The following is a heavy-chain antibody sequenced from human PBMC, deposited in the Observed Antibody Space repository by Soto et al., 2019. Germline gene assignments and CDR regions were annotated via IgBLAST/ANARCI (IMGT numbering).Heavy chain of an antibody. J-gene: IGHJ4*02. CDR3: AKDKQYSISGGYYFDY. V-gene: IGHV3-9*01. Sequence: GGSLRLSCAAYGFKFNDYAMHWVRQTPGKGLEWVSVISWNSGIRDYADSVKGRFTISRDSAKNSPYLQMNSLRPEGTALYYCAKDKQYSISGGYYFDYWGQGTLVTVSS. CDR2: ISWNSGIR. D-gene: IGHD2-2*01. CDR1: GFKFNDYA.